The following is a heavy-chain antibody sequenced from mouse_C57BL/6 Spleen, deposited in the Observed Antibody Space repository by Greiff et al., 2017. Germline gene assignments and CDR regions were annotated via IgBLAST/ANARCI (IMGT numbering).Heavy chain of an antibody. Sequence: QVQLQQSGPELVKPGASVKISCKASGYAFSSSWMNWVKQRPGKGLEWIGRIYPGDGDTNYNGKFKGKATLTADKSSSTAYMQLSSLTSEDAAVYVCARSMKGGWDYWGQGTTLTVSS. CDR1: GYAFSSSW. CDR2: IYPGDGDT. J-gene: IGHJ2*01. CDR3: ARSMKGGWDY. V-gene: IGHV1-82*01.